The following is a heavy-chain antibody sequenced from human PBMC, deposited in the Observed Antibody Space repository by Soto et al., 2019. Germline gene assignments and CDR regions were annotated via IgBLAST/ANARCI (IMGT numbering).Heavy chain of an antibody. CDR2: ISSSGSTI. Sequence: PGGSLRLSCAASGFTFSSYEMNWVRQAPGKGLEWVSYISSSGSTIYYADSVKGRFTISRDNAKNSLYLQMNSLRAEDTAVYYCAREAIVVVPAAGVRAWYYGMDVWGQGTTVTVSS. V-gene: IGHV3-48*03. J-gene: IGHJ6*02. CDR3: AREAIVVVPAAGVRAWYYGMDV. D-gene: IGHD2-2*01. CDR1: GFTFSSYE.